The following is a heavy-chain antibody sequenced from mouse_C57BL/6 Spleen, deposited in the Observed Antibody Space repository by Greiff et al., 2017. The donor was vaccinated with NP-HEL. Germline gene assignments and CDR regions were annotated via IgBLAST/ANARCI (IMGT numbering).Heavy chain of an antibody. V-gene: IGHV5-4*01. J-gene: IGHJ2*01. CDR3: ARAKGAGGYFDY. D-gene: IGHD4-1*01. CDR2: ISDGGSYT. CDR1: GFTFSSYA. Sequence: EVQLVESVGGLVKPGGSLKLSCAASGFTFSSYAMSWVRQTPEKRLEWVATISDGGSYTYYPDNVKGRFTISRDNATNNLYLQMSHLKSEDTAMYYCARAKGAGGYFDYWGQGTTLTVSS.